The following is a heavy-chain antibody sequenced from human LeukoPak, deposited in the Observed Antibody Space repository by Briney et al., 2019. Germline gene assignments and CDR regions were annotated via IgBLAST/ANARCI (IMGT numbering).Heavy chain of an antibody. CDR1: GFTFSSYA. CDR2: ISSSGSNT. CDR3: AKNLSNWNYRGGDS. V-gene: IGHV3-23*01. D-gene: IGHD1-7*01. Sequence: TGGSLRLSCAASGFTFSSYAMSWVRQAPGKGLEWVSAISSSGSNTYYADSVKGRFTISRDNSKNTLYLQMRSLRAEDTAVYYCAKNLSNWNYRGGDSWGQGTLVTVSS. J-gene: IGHJ4*02.